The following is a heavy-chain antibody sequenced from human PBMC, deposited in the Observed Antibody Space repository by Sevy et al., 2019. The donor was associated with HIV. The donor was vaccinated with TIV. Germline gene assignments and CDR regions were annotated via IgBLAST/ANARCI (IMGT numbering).Heavy chain of an antibody. CDR1: GFIFNSYP. J-gene: IGHJ4*02. CDR3: AREDSGYVY. V-gene: IGHV3-23*01. Sequence: GGSLRLSCAASGFIFNSYPISWVRQAPGKGLEWVSSISASGGSIYYADSVKGRFTISRDNSKKTVDLQMNSLRAGDTAVYYCAREDSGYVYWGQGTLVTISS. CDR2: ISASGGSI. D-gene: IGHD5-12*01.